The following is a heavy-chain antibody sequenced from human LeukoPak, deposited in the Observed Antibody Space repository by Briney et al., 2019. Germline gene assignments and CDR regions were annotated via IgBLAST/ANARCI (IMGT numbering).Heavy chain of an antibody. V-gene: IGHV4-4*02. CDR3: ARHGGHYQSDD. Sequence: SETLSLTCTVSGGSITSNHWSWVRQPPGKGLEWIGQVHHSGGTSYNPSLRSRVTISVDKSENQFSLKLNSVTAADTAVYYCARHGGHYQSDDWGQGTLVTVSS. D-gene: IGHD2-21*01. CDR2: VHHSGGT. CDR1: GGSITSNH. J-gene: IGHJ4*02.